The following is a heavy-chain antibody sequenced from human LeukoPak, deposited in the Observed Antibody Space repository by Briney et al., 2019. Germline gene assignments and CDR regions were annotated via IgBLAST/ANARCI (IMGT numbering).Heavy chain of an antibody. V-gene: IGHV4-39*01. J-gene: IGHJ4*02. D-gene: IGHD1-1*01. CDR2: IHYSGSI. CDR1: GGSISSGSYY. CDR3: ARRTTNGDYFDY. Sequence: SETLSLTCTVSGGSISSGSYYWAWIRQPPGKGLEWIGSIHYSGSIYYNPSLKSRVTISVDTSKNQFSLNLSSVTAADTAVYHCARRTTNGDYFDYWGQGTLVTVSS.